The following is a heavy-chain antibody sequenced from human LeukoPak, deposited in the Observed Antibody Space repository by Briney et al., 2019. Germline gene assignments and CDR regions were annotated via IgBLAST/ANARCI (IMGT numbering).Heavy chain of an antibody. CDR3: AREVMVYAPYYYYMEV. CDR2: INHSGST. CDR1: GGSFSGYY. D-gene: IGHD2-8*01. Sequence: SETLSLTCAVYGGSFSGYYWSWIRQPPGKGLEWIGEINHSGSTNYNPSLKSRVTISVDTSKNQFSLKLSSVTAADTAVYYCAREVMVYAPYYYYMEVWGKGTTVTVSS. V-gene: IGHV4-34*01. J-gene: IGHJ6*03.